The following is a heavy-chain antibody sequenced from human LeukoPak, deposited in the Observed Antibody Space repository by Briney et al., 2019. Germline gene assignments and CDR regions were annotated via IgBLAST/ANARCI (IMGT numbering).Heavy chain of an antibody. Sequence: ASVKVSCKASGGTFSSYAISWVRQAPGQGLEWMGGIIPIFGTANYAQKFQGRVTITTDESTSTAYMELSSLRSEDTAVYYCARGYFDWLPRFLGAFDIWGQGTMVTVSS. V-gene: IGHV1-69*05. J-gene: IGHJ3*02. CDR2: IIPIFGTA. CDR1: GGTFSSYA. D-gene: IGHD3-9*01. CDR3: ARGYFDWLPRFLGAFDI.